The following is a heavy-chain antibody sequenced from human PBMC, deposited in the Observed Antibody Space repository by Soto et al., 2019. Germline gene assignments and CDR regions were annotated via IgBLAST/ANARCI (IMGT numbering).Heavy chain of an antibody. Sequence: KASETLSLTCTVSCGSISSSSYSWSWIRQHPGKGLEWIGYVYFSGNTDYNPSLKSRVTISVDTSKKQFSLSLTSVTVADTAVYYCARLGYDSSGYPSWFDPWGQGTLVNVS. D-gene: IGHD3-22*01. J-gene: IGHJ5*02. CDR2: VYFSGNT. CDR3: ARLGYDSSGYPSWFDP. V-gene: IGHV4-31*03. CDR1: CGSISSSSYS.